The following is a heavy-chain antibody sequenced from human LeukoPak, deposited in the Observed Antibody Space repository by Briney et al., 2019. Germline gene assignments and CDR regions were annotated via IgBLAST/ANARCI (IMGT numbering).Heavy chain of an antibody. CDR1: GFTFSSYA. CDR3: ARDGTAASYYDFWSGYRNFHAFDI. CDR2: ISYDGSNK. D-gene: IGHD3-3*01. V-gene: IGHV3-30-3*01. Sequence: GGSLRLSCAASGFTFSSYAMHRVRQAPGKGLEWVAVISYDGSNKYYADSVKGRFTISRDNSKNTLHLQMNSLRAEDTAVYYCARDGTAASYYDFWSGYRNFHAFDIWGQGTMVTVSS. J-gene: IGHJ3*02.